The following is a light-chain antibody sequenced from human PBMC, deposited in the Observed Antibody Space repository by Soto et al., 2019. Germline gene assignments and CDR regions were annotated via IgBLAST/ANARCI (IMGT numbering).Light chain of an antibody. CDR2: AAS. CDR3: QQSYGTPWT. Sequence: DIQMTQSPSSLSASVGDRVTVTCRASQSITTYLNWYQQKPGKAPKLLIYAASSLQSGVPSRFSGSGSGTVFTLTITSLQPEDFATYICQQSYGTPWTFGQGTKVDIK. V-gene: IGKV1-39*01. J-gene: IGKJ1*01. CDR1: QSITTY.